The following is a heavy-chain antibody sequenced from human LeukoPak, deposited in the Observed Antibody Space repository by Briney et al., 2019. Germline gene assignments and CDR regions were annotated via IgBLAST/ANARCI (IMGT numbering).Heavy chain of an antibody. D-gene: IGHD3-3*01. CDR3: ARENLLGVPPYAFDI. J-gene: IGHJ3*02. Sequence: GGSLRLSCAASGFTFSSYAMHWVRQAPGKGLEWVAVISYDGSNKYYADSVKGRFTISRDNSKNTLYLQMNSLRAEDTAVYYCARENLLGVPPYAFDIWGQGTMVTVSS. CDR2: ISYDGSNK. CDR1: GFTFSSYA. V-gene: IGHV3-30*04.